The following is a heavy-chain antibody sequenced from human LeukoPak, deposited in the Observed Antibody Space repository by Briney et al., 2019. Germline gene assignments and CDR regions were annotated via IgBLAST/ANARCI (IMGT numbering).Heavy chain of an antibody. CDR2: INHSGST. CDR1: GGSFSGYY. J-gene: IGHJ4*02. CDR3: ARSPLLYCSGGSCLPFDY. D-gene: IGHD2-15*01. V-gene: IGHV4-34*01. Sequence: SETLSLTCAVYGGSFSGYYWSWIRQPLGKGLEWIGEINHSGSTNYNPSLKSRVTISVDTSKNQFSLKLSSVTAADTAVYYCARSPLLYCSGGSCLPFDYWGQGTLVTVSS.